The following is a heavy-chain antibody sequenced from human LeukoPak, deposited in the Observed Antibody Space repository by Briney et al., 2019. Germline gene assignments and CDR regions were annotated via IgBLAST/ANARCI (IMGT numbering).Heavy chain of an antibody. Sequence: SETLSLTCTVSGGSISSYYWSWLRQPPGKGLEWLGYIYYSGSTNYNPSLKSRVTISVDTSKNQFSLKLSSVTAADTAVHYCARHTSRWGYYDILTGPPVGWFDPWGQGTLVTVSS. J-gene: IGHJ5*02. CDR2: IYYSGST. V-gene: IGHV4-59*08. CDR3: ARHTSRWGYYDILTGPPVGWFDP. CDR1: GGSISSYY. D-gene: IGHD3-9*01.